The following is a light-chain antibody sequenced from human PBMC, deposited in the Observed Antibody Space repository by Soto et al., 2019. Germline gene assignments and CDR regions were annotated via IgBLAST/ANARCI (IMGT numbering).Light chain of an antibody. CDR1: SSDVGGYNY. CDR3: SSYTSSSTV. Sequence: QSVLTQPASVSGSPGQSITISCTGTSSDVGGYNYVSWYQQHPGNAPKLMIYEVSNRPSGVSNRFSGSKSGNTASLTISGLQAEAEADYYCSSYTSSSTVFGGGTKLTVL. CDR2: EVS. V-gene: IGLV2-14*01. J-gene: IGLJ2*01.